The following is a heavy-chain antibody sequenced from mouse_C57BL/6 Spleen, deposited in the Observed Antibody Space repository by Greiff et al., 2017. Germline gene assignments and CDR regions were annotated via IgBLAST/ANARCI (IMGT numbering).Heavy chain of an antibody. CDR1: GYTFTSYW. Sequence: VQLQQPGAELVRPGTSVTLSCKASGYTFTSYWMHWVKQRPGQGLEWIGVIDPSDSYTNYNQKFKGKATLTVATSSSTAYMQLSSLTSEDSAVYYCARMGGTSYYYAMDYWGQGTSVTVSS. CDR3: ARMGGTSYYYAMDY. CDR2: IDPSDSYT. D-gene: IGHD1-2*01. J-gene: IGHJ4*01. V-gene: IGHV1-59*01.